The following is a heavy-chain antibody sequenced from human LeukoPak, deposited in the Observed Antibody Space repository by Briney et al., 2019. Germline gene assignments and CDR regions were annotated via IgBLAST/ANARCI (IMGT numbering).Heavy chain of an antibody. CDR1: VYIFTHYY. V-gene: IGHV1-2*06. D-gene: IGHD6-6*01. CDR2: IDPDSGGT. Sequence: GASVKVSCKASVYIFTHYYMHGLRQAPAQSFEWMGRIDPDSGGTRSAHKLEGRVTVTRDTSISTVYMELRWLMSDDAAVYYCARGPSSGAFDIWGQGTMVTVSS. J-gene: IGHJ3*02. CDR3: ARGPSSGAFDI.